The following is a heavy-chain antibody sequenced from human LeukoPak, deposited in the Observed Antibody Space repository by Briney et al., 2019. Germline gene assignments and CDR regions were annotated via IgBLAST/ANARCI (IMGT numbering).Heavy chain of an antibody. CDR2: ITNSGNSK. CDR3: AKGPDYGDYVGRTPFDY. D-gene: IGHD4-17*01. J-gene: IGHJ4*02. V-gene: IGHV3-48*01. CDR1: EFTFSSYS. Sequence: GGSLRLSCAASEFTFSSYSMNWVRQAPGKGLEWVSYITNSGNSKSYADSVKGRFTISRDNSKNTLYLQMNSLRAEDTAVYYCAKGPDYGDYVGRTPFDYWGQGTLVTVSS.